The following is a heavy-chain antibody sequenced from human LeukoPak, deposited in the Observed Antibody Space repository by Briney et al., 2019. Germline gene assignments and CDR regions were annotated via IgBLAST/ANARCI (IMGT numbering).Heavy chain of an antibody. Sequence: GGSLRLSCAASGFTFSSYGMHWVRQASGKGLEWVGRIRSKANSYATAYAASVKGRFTISRDDSKNTAYLQMNSLKTEDTAVYYCTRDPLYSSSSEYFDYWGQGTLVTVSS. CDR1: GFTFSSYG. D-gene: IGHD6-6*01. CDR3: TRDPLYSSSSEYFDY. CDR2: IRSKANSYAT. V-gene: IGHV3-73*01. J-gene: IGHJ4*02.